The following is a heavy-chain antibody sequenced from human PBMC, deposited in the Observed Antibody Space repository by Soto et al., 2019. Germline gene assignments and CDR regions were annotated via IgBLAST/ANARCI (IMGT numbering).Heavy chain of an antibody. J-gene: IGHJ4*02. CDR1: GFTFSSYG. Sequence: GGSLRLSCAASGFTFSSYGMHWVRQAPGKGLEWVAVIWYDGSNKYYADSVKGRFTISRDNSKNTLYLQMNSLRASDTTMYYCARQADVDTAMVTGFDYWGQGTLVTVSS. CDR2: IWYDGSNK. CDR3: ARQADVDTAMVTGFDY. V-gene: IGHV3-33*01. D-gene: IGHD5-18*01.